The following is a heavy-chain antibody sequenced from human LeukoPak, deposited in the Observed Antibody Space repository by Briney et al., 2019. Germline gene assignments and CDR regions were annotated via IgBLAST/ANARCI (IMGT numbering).Heavy chain of an antibody. V-gene: IGHV3-33*06. Sequence: PGGSLRLSCAASGFTVSSNYMSWVRQAPGKGLEWVAVIWYDGSNKYYADSVKGRFTISRDNSKNTLYLQMNSLRAEDTAVYYCAKDYAGGYSYGYLDYWGQGTLVTVSS. CDR3: AKDYAGGYSYGYLDY. CDR1: GFTVSSNY. D-gene: IGHD5-18*01. J-gene: IGHJ4*02. CDR2: IWYDGSNK.